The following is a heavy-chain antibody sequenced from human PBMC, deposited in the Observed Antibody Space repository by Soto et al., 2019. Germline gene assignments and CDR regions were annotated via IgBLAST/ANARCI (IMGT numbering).Heavy chain of an antibody. CDR2: MDPNTGNT. CDR3: ARNRRETGGFDY. Sequence: QVQLVQSGAEVKKPGASVKVSCKASGYTFTTYDINWMRQATGQGLEWMGWMDPNTGNTGYAQKFQGRVTMTRDTSMNTAYMELSSLTYEDTAVYYCARNRRETGGFDYWGQGTLVTVSS. J-gene: IGHJ4*02. CDR1: GYTFTTYD. D-gene: IGHD7-27*01. V-gene: IGHV1-8*01.